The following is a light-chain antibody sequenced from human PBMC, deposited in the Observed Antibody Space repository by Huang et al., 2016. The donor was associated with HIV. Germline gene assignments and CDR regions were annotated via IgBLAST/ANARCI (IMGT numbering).Light chain of an antibody. J-gene: IGKJ2*01. CDR3: QQYNNWPRT. V-gene: IGKV3-15*01. CDR2: GAS. CDR1: QDVSSN. Sequence: ERVMTQSPATLPVSLGETATLSCMASQDVSSNLAWYQKKPGQAPRLLIYGASTRVTGIPARFSGNGSGIEFTLTISILQSEDFAVYYCQQYNNWPRTFGQGTKLEIK.